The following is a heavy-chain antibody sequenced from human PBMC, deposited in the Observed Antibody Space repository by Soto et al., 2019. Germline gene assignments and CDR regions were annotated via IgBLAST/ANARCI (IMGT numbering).Heavy chain of an antibody. V-gene: IGHV3-7*01. CDR2: IKQDGSEK. Sequence: EVQLVESGGGLVQPGGSLRLSCAAAGFSFSDYWMTWVRQTPGKGLEWVANIKQDGSEKYYADSVKGRFTISRDNAKSSLYPQMNSLRAEDTAVYYCARSRAGRTAASYYDYMDVWGKGTTVTVSS. D-gene: IGHD2-2*01. CDR3: ARSRAGRTAASYYDYMDV. CDR1: GFSFSDYW. J-gene: IGHJ6*03.